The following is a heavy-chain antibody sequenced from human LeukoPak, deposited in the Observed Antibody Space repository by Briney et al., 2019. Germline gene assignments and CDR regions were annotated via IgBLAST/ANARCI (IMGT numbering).Heavy chain of an antibody. J-gene: IGHJ4*02. V-gene: IGHV3-23*01. CDR1: GFTFSSYA. CDR3: AKVLGVAVAGTVDY. CDR2: ISGSGGST. Sequence: GGSLRLSCAASGFTFSSYAMSWVRQAPGKGLEWVSAISGSGGSTYYADSVKGRFTISRDNSKNTLYLQMNSLRAEDTAVYYRAKVLGVAVAGTVDYWGQGTLVTVSS. D-gene: IGHD6-19*01.